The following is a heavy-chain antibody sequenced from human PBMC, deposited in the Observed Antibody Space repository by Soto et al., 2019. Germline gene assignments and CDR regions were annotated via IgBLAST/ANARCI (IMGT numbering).Heavy chain of an antibody. CDR3: AGGGVRGVITRTRDYYGMDV. V-gene: IGHV5-51*01. CDR1: GCSFTSYW. J-gene: IGHJ6*02. D-gene: IGHD3-10*01. CDR2: IYPGDSDT. Sequence: PGESLKISCKGSGCSFTSYWIGWVRQMPGKGLEWMGIIYPGDSDTRYSPSFQGQVTISAGKSISTAYLQWSSLKASDTAMYYCAGGGVRGVITRTRDYYGMDVWGQGTTVTVSS.